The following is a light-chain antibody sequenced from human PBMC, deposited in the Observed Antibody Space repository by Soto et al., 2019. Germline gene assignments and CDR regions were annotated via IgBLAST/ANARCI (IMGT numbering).Light chain of an antibody. Sequence: EIVMTQSPATLSVSPGERATLSCRAGQGVTTNFAWYQQKSGQSPRLLIYDVSIRATGVPARFSGTGSETDFTLTISGLQSEDSAVYFCQQYNKWPFSFGQGTRVEIK. J-gene: IGKJ5*01. V-gene: IGKV3-15*01. CDR2: DVS. CDR3: QQYNKWPFS. CDR1: QGVTTN.